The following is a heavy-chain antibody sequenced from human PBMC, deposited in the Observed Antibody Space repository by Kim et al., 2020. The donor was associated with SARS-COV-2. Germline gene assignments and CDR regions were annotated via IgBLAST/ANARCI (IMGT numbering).Heavy chain of an antibody. D-gene: IGHD4-17*01. Sequence: GESLKISCKGSGYSFTSYWISWVRQMPGKGLEWMGRIDPSDSYTNYSPSFQGHVTISADKSISTAYLQWSSLKASDTAMYYCSRGRMTTVVTPVSYGMDVWGQGTTVTVSS. CDR2: IDPSDSYT. J-gene: IGHJ6*02. CDR3: SRGRMTTVVTPVSYGMDV. V-gene: IGHV5-10-1*01. CDR1: GYSFTSYW.